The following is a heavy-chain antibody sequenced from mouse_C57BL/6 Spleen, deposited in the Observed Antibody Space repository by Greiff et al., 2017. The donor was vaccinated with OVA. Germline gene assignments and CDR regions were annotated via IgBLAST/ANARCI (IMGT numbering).Heavy chain of an antibody. V-gene: IGHV3-6*01. Sequence: EVQLQQSGPGLVKPSQSLSLTCSVTGYSITSGYYWNWIRQFPGNKLEWMGYIIYDGSHNYNPSLKNRISITRDTSKNQFFLKLNSVTTEDTATYYCARGDYDEAMDYWGQGTSVTVSS. CDR2: IIYDGSH. D-gene: IGHD2-4*01. CDR1: GYSITSGYY. J-gene: IGHJ4*01. CDR3: ARGDYDEAMDY.